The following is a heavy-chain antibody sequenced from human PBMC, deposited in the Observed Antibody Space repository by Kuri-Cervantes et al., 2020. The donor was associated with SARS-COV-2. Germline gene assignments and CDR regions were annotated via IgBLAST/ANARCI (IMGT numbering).Heavy chain of an antibody. CDR2: IYYSGST. V-gene: IGHV4-59*01. J-gene: IGHJ2*01. CDR1: GGSFSNYY. CDR3: ARGGRGSGQAGPNASWYFDL. D-gene: IGHD3-16*01. Sequence: GSLRLSCAVYGGSFSNYYWTWIRQPPGKGLEWIGYIYYSGSTNYNPSLKSRVTISVDTSKNQFSLKLSSVTAADTAVYYCARGGRGSGQAGPNASWYFDLWGRGTLVTVSS.